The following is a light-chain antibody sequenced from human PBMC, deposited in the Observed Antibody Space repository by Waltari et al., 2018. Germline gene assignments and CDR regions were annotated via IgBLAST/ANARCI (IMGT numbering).Light chain of an antibody. V-gene: IGKV3-11*01. CDR3: QQGYKRRT. Sequence: IVLTQSPVTLSLSPGERATLSCKAIESVSNSLAWYQQKPGQAPRLLIYDAFKRATCFPVRFSGSGSGTDFTLTISSLEPEDFAVYYCQQGYKRRTFGGGTNVEIK. CDR2: DAF. CDR1: ESVSNS. J-gene: IGKJ4*01.